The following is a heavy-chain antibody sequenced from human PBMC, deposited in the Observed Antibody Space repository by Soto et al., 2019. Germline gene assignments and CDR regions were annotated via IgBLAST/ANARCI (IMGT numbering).Heavy chain of an antibody. J-gene: IGHJ6*02. V-gene: IGHV3-33*01. D-gene: IGHD6-13*01. Sequence: QVQLVESGGGVVQPGRSLRLSCAASGFTFSSYGMHWVRQAPGKGLEWVAVIWYDGSNKYYADSVKGRFTISRDNSKNTLYLQMNSLRAEDTAVYYCARSIAAAGNFGPYYYYGMDVWGQGTTVTVSS. CDR3: ARSIAAAGNFGPYYYYGMDV. CDR2: IWYDGSNK. CDR1: GFTFSSYG.